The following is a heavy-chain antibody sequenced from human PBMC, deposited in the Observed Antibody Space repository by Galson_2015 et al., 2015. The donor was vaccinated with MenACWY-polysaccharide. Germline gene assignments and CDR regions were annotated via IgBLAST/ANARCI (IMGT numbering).Heavy chain of an antibody. CDR2: ISTYSGNT. CDR1: GYPFTSYG. Sequence: SVKVSCKAPGYPFTSYGVTWVRQVPGQGLEWMGWISTYSGNTNYTQSLQGRVTLTTETYTRTAYMELRNLRSDDTATYYCARAGTRIAAAGTCAYYALDVWAQRTTVIVSS. CDR3: ARAGTRIAAAGTCAYYALDV. D-gene: IGHD6-13*01. J-gene: IGHJ6*02. V-gene: IGHV1-18*01.